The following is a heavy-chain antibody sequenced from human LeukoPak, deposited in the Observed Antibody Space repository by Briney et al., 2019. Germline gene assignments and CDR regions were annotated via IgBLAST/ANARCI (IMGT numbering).Heavy chain of an antibody. V-gene: IGHV3-23*01. CDR1: GFTFSSYA. D-gene: IGHD4-17*01. Sequence: GGSLRLSCAASGFTFSSYAMSWVRQAPGKGLDWVSAISGSGGSTYYADSVKGRFTISRDNSKNTLYLQMNSLRAEDTAVYYCAKYISGGDPYYGMDVWGQGTTVTVSS. CDR3: AKYISGGDPYYGMDV. J-gene: IGHJ6*02. CDR2: ISGSGGST.